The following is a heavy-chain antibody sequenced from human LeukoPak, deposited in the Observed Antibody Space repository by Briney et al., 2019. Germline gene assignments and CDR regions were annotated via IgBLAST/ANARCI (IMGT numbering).Heavy chain of an antibody. CDR2: IVVGSGNT. CDR1: GFTFTSSA. CDR3: AAGVVVAAPYYYGMDV. J-gene: IGHJ6*04. V-gene: IGHV1-58*01. D-gene: IGHD2-15*01. Sequence: TSVKVSCKASGFTFTSSAVQWVRQARGQRLEWIGWIVVGSGNTNYAQKFQERVTITRDMSTSTAYMELSSLRSEDTAVYYCAAGVVVAAPYYYGMDVWGKGTTDTVSS.